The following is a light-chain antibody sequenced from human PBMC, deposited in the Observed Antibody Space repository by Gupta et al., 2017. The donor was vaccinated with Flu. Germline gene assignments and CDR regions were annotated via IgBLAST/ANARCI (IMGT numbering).Light chain of an antibody. CDR2: LGS. Sequence: NVMTQSPLSLPVTSGEPASISCSSSQTRLHSNGYNSLDWYLQKPGRTPQLLIYLGSNRAYAVPDKFSGSRLGRAFTLMIIRMEAEDVVVYYCRQAVPTPFTFGHGTKLDIK. J-gene: IGKJ3*01. CDR1: QTRLHSNGYNS. CDR3: RQAVPTPFT. V-gene: IGKV2-28*01.